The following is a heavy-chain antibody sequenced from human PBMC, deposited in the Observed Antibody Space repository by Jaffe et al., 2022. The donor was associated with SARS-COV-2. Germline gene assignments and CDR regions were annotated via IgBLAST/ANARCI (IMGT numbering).Heavy chain of an antibody. D-gene: IGHD3-9*01. Sequence: EVQLVESGGGLVKPGGSLRLSCAASGFTFSSYSMNWVRQAPGKGLEWVSSISSSSSYIYYADSVKGRFTISRDNAKNSLYLQMNSLRAEDTAVYYCARGGFDLENVYFDWPLPTFDIWGQGTMVTVSS. V-gene: IGHV3-21*01. J-gene: IGHJ3*02. CDR2: ISSSSSYI. CDR1: GFTFSSYS. CDR3: ARGGFDLENVYFDWPLPTFDI.